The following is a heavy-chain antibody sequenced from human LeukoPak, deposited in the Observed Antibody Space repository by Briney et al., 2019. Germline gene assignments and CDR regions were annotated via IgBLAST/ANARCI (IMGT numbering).Heavy chain of an antibody. CDR2: ISYDGSNK. CDR3: AKSPYYDSSGPLDY. CDR1: GFTFSSYA. V-gene: IGHV3-30-3*02. D-gene: IGHD3-22*01. J-gene: IGHJ4*02. Sequence: PGGSLRLSCAASGFTFSSYAMHWVRQAPGKGLEWVAVISYDGSNKYYADSVKGRFTISRDNSKNTLYLQMNSLRAEDTAVYYCAKSPYYDSSGPLDYWGQGTLVTVSS.